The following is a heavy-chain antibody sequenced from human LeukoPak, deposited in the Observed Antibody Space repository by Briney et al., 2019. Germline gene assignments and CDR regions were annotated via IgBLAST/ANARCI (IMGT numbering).Heavy chain of an antibody. J-gene: IGHJ5*02. CDR3: ARGRYNWNDGPGWFDP. V-gene: IGHV1-2*06. D-gene: IGHD1-1*01. CDR1: GYTFTGYY. Sequence: ASVKVSCXASGYTFTGYYMHWVRQAHGQGLEWMARINPNSGGTNYAQKFQGRVTMTRDTSISTAYMELSRLRSDDTAVYYCARGRYNWNDGPGWFDPWGQGTLVTVSS. CDR2: INPNSGGT.